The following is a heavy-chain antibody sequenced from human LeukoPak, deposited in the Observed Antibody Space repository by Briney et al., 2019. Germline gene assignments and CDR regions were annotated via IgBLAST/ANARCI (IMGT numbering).Heavy chain of an antibody. J-gene: IGHJ6*03. CDR3: AKDVATAMEYMDA. D-gene: IGHD5-18*01. CDR1: GFIFSNYD. CDR2: IHFDGSDT. Sequence: PGGSLGLSCAASGFIFSNYDMHWVRQAPDKGLEWVAFIHFDGSDTYYTQSVKGRFTISRDDSKNTLYLQMNSLKTEDTALYYCAKDVATAMEYMDAWGEGTTVIVSS. V-gene: IGHV3-30*02.